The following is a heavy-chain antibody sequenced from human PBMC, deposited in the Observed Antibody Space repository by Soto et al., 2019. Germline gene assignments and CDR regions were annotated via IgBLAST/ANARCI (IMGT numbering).Heavy chain of an antibody. J-gene: IGHJ4*02. CDR2: INAGNGNT. V-gene: IGHV1-3*01. CDR1: GYTFTDYA. Sequence: QVHLVQSGAEVKKPGASVKVSCKASGYTFTDYAMHWVRQAPGQGLEWMGWINAGNGNTKYSQKFQGRVTITRDTSASTAYMELSGLRSEDTAVYCCASAGTAATETNFFDYWGQGTLVTVSS. D-gene: IGHD2-15*01. CDR3: ASAGTAATETNFFDY.